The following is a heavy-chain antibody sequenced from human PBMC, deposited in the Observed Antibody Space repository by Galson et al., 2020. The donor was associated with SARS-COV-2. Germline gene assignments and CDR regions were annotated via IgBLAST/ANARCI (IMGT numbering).Heavy chain of an antibody. D-gene: IGHD3-16*02. CDR3: ARGGVRITFGGVIVIPFDY. CDR2: INPNSGVT. V-gene: IGHV1-2*02. Sequence: ASVKVSCKASGYTFTGYYMHWVRQAPGQGLEWMGWINPNSGVTNYAQKFQGRVTMTRDTSINTAYMELSRLSADDTAVYYCARGGVRITFGGVIVIPFDYWGQGTLVTVSS. CDR1: GYTFTGYY. J-gene: IGHJ4*02.